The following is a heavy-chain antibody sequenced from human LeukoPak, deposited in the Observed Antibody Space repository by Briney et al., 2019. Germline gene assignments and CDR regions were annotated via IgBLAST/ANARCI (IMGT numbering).Heavy chain of an antibody. D-gene: IGHD3-22*01. Sequence: GGSLRLSCAASGFNVSRNYMSWVRQAPGKGLEWVANIKEDGSEKYYVDSLKGRFTISRDNAKNSLYLQMNSLRAEDTAVYYCARYSRGNRFDPWGQGTLVTVSS. J-gene: IGHJ5*02. CDR2: IKEDGSEK. CDR3: ARYSRGNRFDP. V-gene: IGHV3-7*05. CDR1: GFNVSRNY.